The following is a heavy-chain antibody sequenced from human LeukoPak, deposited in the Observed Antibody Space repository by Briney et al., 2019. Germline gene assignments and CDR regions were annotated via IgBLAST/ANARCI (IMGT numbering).Heavy chain of an antibody. CDR2: IHTSGST. CDR3: ARHLLGYIDGPAPYYFEY. V-gene: IGHV4-61*02. J-gene: IGHJ4*02. D-gene: IGHD5-18*01. CDR1: GDSINNNNYY. Sequence: SQTLSLTCAVSGDSINNNNYYWTWIRQPAGKGLEWIGRIHTSGSTNYNPSLKSRVTISTDTSKNQFSLKVSSVTAADTAVYYCARHLLGYIDGPAPYYFEYWGQGVLVAVSS.